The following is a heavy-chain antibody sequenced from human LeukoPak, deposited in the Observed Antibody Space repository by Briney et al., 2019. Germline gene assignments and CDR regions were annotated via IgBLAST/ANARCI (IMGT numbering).Heavy chain of an antibody. V-gene: IGHV3-53*01. CDR2: IYSGGSA. Sequence: GGSLRLSCAASGFTVSSNYMSWVRQAPGKGLEWVSVIYSGGSAYYADSVKGRFTISRDNSKNTLYLQMNSLRAEDTAVYYCAKASELEDAFDIWGQGTMVTVSS. J-gene: IGHJ3*02. CDR1: GFTVSSNY. CDR3: AKASELEDAFDI. D-gene: IGHD1-1*01.